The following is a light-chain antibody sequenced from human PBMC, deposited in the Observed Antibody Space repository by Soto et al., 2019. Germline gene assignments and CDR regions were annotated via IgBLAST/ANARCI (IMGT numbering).Light chain of an antibody. V-gene: IGKV3-20*01. CDR1: QSLCNNF. Sequence: IFVTQSPCTLSFSPEKTATLSYGASQSLCNNFLTWYQQKPGQAPRLLIYAASSRANGVPDRFSGSGSGTDFTLTISRLEPEDFAVYYCQQYISSPLTFGQGTKVDIK. CDR2: AAS. J-gene: IGKJ1*01. CDR3: QQYISSPLT.